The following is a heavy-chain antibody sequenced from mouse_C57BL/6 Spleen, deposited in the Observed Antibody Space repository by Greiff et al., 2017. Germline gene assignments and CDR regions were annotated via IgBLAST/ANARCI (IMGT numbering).Heavy chain of an antibody. CDR2: IYPRSGNT. D-gene: IGHD1-1*01. CDR1: GYTFTSYG. Sequence: VQLKESGAELARPGASVKLSCKASGYTFTSYGISWVKQRTGQGLEWIGEIYPRSGNTYYNEKFKGKATLTADKSSSTAYMELRSLTSEDSAVYFCASHYGSSPFAYWGQGTLVTVSA. J-gene: IGHJ3*01. V-gene: IGHV1-81*01. CDR3: ASHYGSSPFAY.